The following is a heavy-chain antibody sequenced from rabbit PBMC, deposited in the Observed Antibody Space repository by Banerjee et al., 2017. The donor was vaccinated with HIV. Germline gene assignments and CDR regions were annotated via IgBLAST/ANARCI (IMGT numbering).Heavy chain of an antibody. Sequence: QSLEESGGDLVKPGASLTLTCTASGFDFSGIYYMCWVRQAPGKGLEWIACISSGNTWYASWAKGRFTISKTSSTTVTLQMTSLTAADTATYFCARGYSGDYGYAFNFWGPGTLVTVS. D-gene: IGHD6-1*01. CDR3: ARGYSGDYGYAFNF. CDR1: GFDFSGIYY. J-gene: IGHJ4*01. CDR2: ISSGNT. V-gene: IGHV1S40*01.